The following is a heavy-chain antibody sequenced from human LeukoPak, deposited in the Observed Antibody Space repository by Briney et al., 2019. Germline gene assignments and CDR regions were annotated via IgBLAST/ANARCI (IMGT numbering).Heavy chain of an antibody. Sequence: ASVKVSCKASGGTFSSYAISWVRQAPGQGLEWMGRIIPNLGIANYAQKFQGRVTITADKSTSTAYMELSSLRSEDTAVYYCARQGGDYDNWFDPWGQGTLVTVSS. J-gene: IGHJ5*02. D-gene: IGHD4-17*01. V-gene: IGHV1-69*04. CDR1: GGTFSSYA. CDR2: IIPNLGIA. CDR3: ARQGGDYDNWFDP.